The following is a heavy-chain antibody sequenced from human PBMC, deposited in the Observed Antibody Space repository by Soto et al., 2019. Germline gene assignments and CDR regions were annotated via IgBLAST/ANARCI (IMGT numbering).Heavy chain of an antibody. D-gene: IGHD2-15*01. V-gene: IGHV3-23*01. CDR3: AKGDCSGGRCYRGFDY. Sequence: GGSLRLSCAASGFTSSSYSMNWVRQAPGKGLEWVSGVSASDSITSYADSAKGRFTISRDNAKNTVFLQMSSLRAEDTAVYFCAKGDCSGGRCYRGFDYWGQGTLVTVSS. J-gene: IGHJ4*02. CDR2: VSASDSIT. CDR1: GFTSSSYS.